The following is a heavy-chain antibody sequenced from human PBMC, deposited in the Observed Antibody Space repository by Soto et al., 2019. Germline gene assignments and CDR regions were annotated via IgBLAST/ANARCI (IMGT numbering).Heavy chain of an antibody. CDR1: GFTFSSYG. V-gene: IGHV3-30*03. CDR2: ISYDGSNK. Sequence: GGSLRLSCAASGFTFSSYGMHWVRQAPGKGLEWVAVISYDGSNKYYADSVKGRFTISRDNSKNTLYLQMNSLRAEDTAVYYCAREIAAAGYYYYGMDVWGQGTTVTVSS. CDR3: AREIAAAGYYYYGMDV. J-gene: IGHJ6*02. D-gene: IGHD6-13*01.